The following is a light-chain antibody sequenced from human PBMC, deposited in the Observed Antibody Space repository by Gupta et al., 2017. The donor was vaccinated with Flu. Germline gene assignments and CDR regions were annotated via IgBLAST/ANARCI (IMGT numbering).Light chain of an antibody. CDR3: MRCKHPWT. V-gene: IGKV2-30*01. J-gene: IGKJ2*02. CDR1: QSLVYKNGITY. Sequence: PVTLGQPDDNTGRSSQSLVYKNGITYLNWVQQRPGQSPRRLIYEVSKRDSGVPDRFSGSGAVNDFTLTSSRGEAEDVGVYYCMRCKHPWTFGQGTRLEI. CDR2: EVS.